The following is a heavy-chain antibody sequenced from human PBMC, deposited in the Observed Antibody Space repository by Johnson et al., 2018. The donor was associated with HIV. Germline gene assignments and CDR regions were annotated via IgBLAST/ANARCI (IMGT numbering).Heavy chain of an antibody. CDR2: IGTAGDT. CDR3: ASEEKTPGDDAFDI. J-gene: IGHJ3*02. Sequence: VQLVESGGGLVQPGGSLRLSCAASGFTFSSYDMHWVRQATGKGLEWVSAIGTAGDTYYPGSVKGRFTISRDNAKNSLYLQMNSLRAEDTAVYYCASEEKTPGDDAFDIWGQGTMVTVSS. V-gene: IGHV3-13*01. D-gene: IGHD1-14*01. CDR1: GFTFSSYD.